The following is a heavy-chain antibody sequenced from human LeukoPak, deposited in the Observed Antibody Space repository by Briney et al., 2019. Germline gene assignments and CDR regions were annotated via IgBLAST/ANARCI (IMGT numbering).Heavy chain of an antibody. CDR2: ISNRSNYI. CDR3: ARWFCSPTSCFYFDY. CDR1: GFTFSGYT. Sequence: PGGSLRLSCAASGFTFSGYTMTWVRQSPGKGLEGVSSISNRSNYIYYADSVKGRFTISRDNVQNSVSLQMNNLRAEDTAVYYCARWFCSPTSCFYFDYWGQGSLVVVSS. J-gene: IGHJ4*02. D-gene: IGHD2-2*01. V-gene: IGHV3-21*01.